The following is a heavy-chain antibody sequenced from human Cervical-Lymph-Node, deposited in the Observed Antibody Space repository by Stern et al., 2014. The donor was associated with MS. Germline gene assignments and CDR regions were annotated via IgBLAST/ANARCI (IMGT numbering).Heavy chain of an antibody. V-gene: IGHV3-74*02. J-gene: IGHJ4*02. CDR3: ATLGWADY. CDR1: GFSFSSYW. Sequence: EVQLVESGGGLVQPGGSLRLSCAASGFSFSSYWMHWVRQAPGKGLVWVARIDSDGSTTGYADSVKGRFTISRDNAKNTLYLQMNSLRAEDTAVYYCATLGWADYWGQGTLVTVSS. CDR2: IDSDGSTT. D-gene: IGHD5-24*01.